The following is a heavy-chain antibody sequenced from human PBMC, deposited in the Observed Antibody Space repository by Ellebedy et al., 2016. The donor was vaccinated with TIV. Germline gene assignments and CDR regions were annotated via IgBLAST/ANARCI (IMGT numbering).Heavy chain of an antibody. D-gene: IGHD5-24*01. J-gene: IGHJ4*02. CDR3: ARATSGFDY. CDR2: ITYAGDT. CDR1: GFTFSSHD. V-gene: IGHV3-13*01. Sequence: GESLKISCAASGFTFSSHDMHWVRQPKGKGLEWVSGITYAGDTYYLGSVKCRFIISRDSAKNSLYLQMNSLRAEDTAVYYCARATSGFDYWGQGALATVSS.